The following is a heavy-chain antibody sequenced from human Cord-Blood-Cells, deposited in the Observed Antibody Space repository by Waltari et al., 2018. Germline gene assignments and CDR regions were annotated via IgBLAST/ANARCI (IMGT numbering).Heavy chain of an antibody. CDR1: GYSISSGYY. D-gene: IGHD1-26*01. J-gene: IGHJ2*01. CDR3: ARDPSGSYYWYFDL. V-gene: IGHV4-38-2*02. Sequence: QVQLQESGPGLVKPSETLSLTCAVSGYSISSGYYWGWIGQPPGKGLEWIGSIYHSGCTYYNPSLKSRVTISVDTSKNQFSLKLSSVTAADTAVYYCARDPSGSYYWYFDLWGRGTLVTVSS. CDR2: IYHSGCT.